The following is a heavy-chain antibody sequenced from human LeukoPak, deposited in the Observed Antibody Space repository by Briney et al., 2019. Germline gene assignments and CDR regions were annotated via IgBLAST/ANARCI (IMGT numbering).Heavy chain of an antibody. J-gene: IGHJ4*02. Sequence: KTGGSLRLSCAASGFTFSDYYMSWIRQAPGKGLEWVSYISSSSSYTNYADSVKGRFTISRDNAKNSLYLQMNSLRAEDTAVYYCARDVTSSGCFDYWGQGTLVTVSS. CDR3: ARDVTSSGCFDY. CDR2: ISSSSSYT. CDR1: GFTFSDYY. V-gene: IGHV3-11*05. D-gene: IGHD6-19*01.